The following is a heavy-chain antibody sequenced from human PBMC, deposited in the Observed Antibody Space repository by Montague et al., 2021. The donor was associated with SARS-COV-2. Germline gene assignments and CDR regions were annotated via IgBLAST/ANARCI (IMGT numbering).Heavy chain of an antibody. CDR2: IYYSGST. Sequence: SETLSLTCTVSGGSISSSSYYWGWIRQPPGKGLEWIGSIYYSGSTYYNPSLKSRVTISVDTSKNQFSLKLSSVTAADTAVYYCVRSWAERYFDWTKWDAHVNPYYFDYWGQGTLVTVSS. D-gene: IGHD3-9*01. CDR3: VRSWAERYFDWTKWDAHVNPYYFDY. V-gene: IGHV4-39*01. J-gene: IGHJ4*02. CDR1: GGSISSSSYY.